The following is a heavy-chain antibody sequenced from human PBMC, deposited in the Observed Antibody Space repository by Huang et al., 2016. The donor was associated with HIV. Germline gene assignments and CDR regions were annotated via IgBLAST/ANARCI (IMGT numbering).Heavy chain of an antibody. V-gene: IGHV3-9*01. CDR2: ISGNRGSI. Sequence: EVQLVESGGGLVQPGRSLRLSCAASGFTFDGYARHWVRQAQGKGLGWVSGISGNRGSIGYADSVKGRFTISRDNAKNSLYLQMNSLRAEDTALYYCAKDIKPTLYYGMDVWGQGTTVTVSS. J-gene: IGHJ6*02. CDR3: AKDIKPTLYYGMDV. CDR1: GFTFDGYA.